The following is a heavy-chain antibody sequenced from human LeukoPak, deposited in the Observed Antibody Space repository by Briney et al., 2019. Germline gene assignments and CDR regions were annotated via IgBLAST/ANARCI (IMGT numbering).Heavy chain of an antibody. Sequence: GGSLRLSCAASGFTFSSYAMSWVRQAPGKRLEWVSVISGSGGSTNYEDSVKGRFTISRDNSKNTLYLQMNSLRAKDTAVYYCAKGHCSGGSCYRRFDPWGQGTLVTVSS. CDR2: ISGSGGST. CDR1: GFTFSSYA. CDR3: AKGHCSGGSCYRRFDP. D-gene: IGHD2-15*01. V-gene: IGHV3-23*01. J-gene: IGHJ5*02.